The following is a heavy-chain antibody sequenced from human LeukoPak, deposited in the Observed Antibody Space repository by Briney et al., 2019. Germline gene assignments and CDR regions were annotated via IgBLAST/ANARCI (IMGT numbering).Heavy chain of an antibody. J-gene: IGHJ5*02. Sequence: SETLSLTCTVSGGSISSSSYYWGWIRQPPGKGLEWIGSIYYSGSTYYNPSLKSRVTISVDTSKNQFSLKLSSVTAADTAVYYCAGHSPVGVVVAASNWFDPWGQGTLVTVSS. CDR2: IYYSGST. CDR1: GGSISSSSYY. D-gene: IGHD2-15*01. CDR3: AGHSPVGVVVAASNWFDP. V-gene: IGHV4-39*01.